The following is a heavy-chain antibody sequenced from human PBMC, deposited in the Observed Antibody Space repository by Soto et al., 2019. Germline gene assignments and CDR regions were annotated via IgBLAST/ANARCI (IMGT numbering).Heavy chain of an antibody. D-gene: IGHD2-15*01. V-gene: IGHV1-18*01. CDR3: AREDGYCSGGSCHSGGWLEP. CDR1: GYTFTTYG. Sequence: QVQLVQSGAEVKKPGASVKVSCKTSGYTFTTYGVSWVRQAPGQGLEWMGWISPYNGNTNNAQRLQGRVTLTTDTSTNTAYMELRSLRSDDTALYYCAREDGYCSGGSCHSGGWLEPWGQGTLVTVSS. J-gene: IGHJ5*02. CDR2: ISPYNGNT.